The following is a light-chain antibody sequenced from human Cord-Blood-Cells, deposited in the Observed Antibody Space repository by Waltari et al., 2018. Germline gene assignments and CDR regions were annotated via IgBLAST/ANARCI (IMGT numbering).Light chain of an antibody. CDR2: AVS. V-gene: IGLV2-8*01. Sequence: QYALTQPPSASGSPGQSVTISCTGTSSDVGGYKYVSWYQQHPGKAPKLMIYAVSKRPSGFPDRFSGSKSGNTASLTVSGLQAEDEADCYCSSYAGSNNLVFGGGTKLTVL. J-gene: IGLJ3*02. CDR3: SSYAGSNNLV. CDR1: SSDVGGYKY.